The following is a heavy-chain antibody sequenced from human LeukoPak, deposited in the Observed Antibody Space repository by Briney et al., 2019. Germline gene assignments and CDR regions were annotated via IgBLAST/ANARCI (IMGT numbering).Heavy chain of an antibody. CDR1: GGSIGSGSYY. V-gene: IGHV4-61*02. Sequence: SETLSLTCTVSGGSIGSGSYYWSWIRQPAGKGLEWIGRIYTSGSTNYNPSLKSRVTISVDTSKNQFSLKLSSVTAADTAVYYCARAEVPGYSYGWVFDYWGQGTLVTVSS. D-gene: IGHD5-18*01. CDR3: ARAEVPGYSYGWVFDY. CDR2: IYTSGST. J-gene: IGHJ4*02.